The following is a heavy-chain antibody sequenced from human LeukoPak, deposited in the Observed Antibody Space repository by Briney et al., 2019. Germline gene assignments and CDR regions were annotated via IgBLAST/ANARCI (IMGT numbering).Heavy chain of an antibody. CDR3: ARRADLTSTDY. J-gene: IGHJ4*02. CDR1: GYSFTSYW. Sequence: GESLKISCKGSGYSFTSYWIAWVRQTPGKGLEWMGIIYPSDSDTRYNPSFQGQVTISVDKSISTAYLRWSSLKASDTAMYYCARRADLTSTDYWGQGTLVTVSS. CDR2: IYPSDSDT. V-gene: IGHV5-51*01. D-gene: IGHD3-9*01.